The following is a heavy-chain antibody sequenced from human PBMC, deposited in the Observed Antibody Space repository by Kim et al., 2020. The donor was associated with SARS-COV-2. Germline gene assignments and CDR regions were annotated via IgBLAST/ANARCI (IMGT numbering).Heavy chain of an antibody. CDR3: ASGCSSVTTSDY. CDR1: GFTFSSYA. Sequence: GGSLRPSCAASGFTFSSYAMHWVRQAPGKGLEWVAVISYDGTNKYYADSVKGRFTISRDNSKDTLYLQMNSLRVEDTAVYYCASGCSSVTTSDYWGQGSLVTVSS. V-gene: IGHV3-30*04. CDR2: ISYDGTNK. D-gene: IGHD6-19*01. J-gene: IGHJ4*02.